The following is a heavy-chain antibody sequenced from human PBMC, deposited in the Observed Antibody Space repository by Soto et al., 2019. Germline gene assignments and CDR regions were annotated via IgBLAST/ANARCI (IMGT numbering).Heavy chain of an antibody. J-gene: IGHJ4*02. CDR1: GGSISSYY. Sequence: QVQLQESGPGLVKPSETLSLTCTVSGGSISSYYWSWIRQPPGTGLEWIGYMYYSGRTNYNPSLKSRGTISVDTPKNQFALKLSSVSAADTAVYYGARGYGDYLGYWCQGTLVTVSS. V-gene: IGHV4-59*01. D-gene: IGHD4-17*01. CDR2: MYYSGRT. CDR3: ARGYGDYLGY.